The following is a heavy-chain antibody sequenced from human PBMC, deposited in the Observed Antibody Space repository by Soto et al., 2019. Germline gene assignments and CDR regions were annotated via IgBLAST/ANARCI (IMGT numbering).Heavy chain of an antibody. J-gene: IGHJ4*02. Sequence: ASVKVSCKASGCTFTSYAMRWVRQAPGQGLEWMGWINPNSGGTKYAQKFQGRVTMTRDTSISTAYMELSRLRSDDTAVYYCARGKEYSSPFDYWGQGTLVTVSS. D-gene: IGHD6-6*01. V-gene: IGHV1-2*02. CDR1: GCTFTSYA. CDR2: INPNSGGT. CDR3: ARGKEYSSPFDY.